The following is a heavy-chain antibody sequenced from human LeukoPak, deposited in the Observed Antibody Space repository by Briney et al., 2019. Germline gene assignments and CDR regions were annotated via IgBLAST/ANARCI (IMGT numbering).Heavy chain of an antibody. J-gene: IGHJ4*02. CDR3: ARVTGYMIEDYFDY. CDR1: GGSISSGGYY. D-gene: IGHD3-22*01. CDR2: MYTSGST. Sequence: SETLSLTCTVSGGSISSGGYYWTWIRQPAGKGLEWIGRMYTSGSTNYNPSLKSRVTISIDTSKNQFSLKLSSVTASDTAVYYCARVTGYMIEDYFDYWGQGTLVTVSS. V-gene: IGHV4-61*02.